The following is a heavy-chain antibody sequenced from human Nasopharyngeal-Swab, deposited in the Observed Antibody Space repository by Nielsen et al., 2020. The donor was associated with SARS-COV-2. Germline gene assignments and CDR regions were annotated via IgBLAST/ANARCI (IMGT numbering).Heavy chain of an antibody. Sequence: ASVKVSCKASGYTFTSYDINWVRQATGQGLEWMGWMNPNSGNTGYAQKFQGRVTMTRNTSISTAYMELSSLRSEDTAVYYCARGQVAAAVNFILFDLGYWGQGTLVTVSS. CDR2: MNPNSGNT. J-gene: IGHJ4*02. CDR1: GYTFTSYD. V-gene: IGHV1-8*01. CDR3: ARGQVAAAVNFILFDLGY. D-gene: IGHD6-13*01.